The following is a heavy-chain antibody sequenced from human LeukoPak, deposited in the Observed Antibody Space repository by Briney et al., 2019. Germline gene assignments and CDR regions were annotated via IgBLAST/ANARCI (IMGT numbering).Heavy chain of an antibody. D-gene: IGHD3-10*01. J-gene: IGHJ4*02. CDR3: ARALYGSGTYSFDY. CDR2: INTYNGHT. V-gene: IGHV1-18*01. CDR1: GYTFTNYG. Sequence: ASVKVSCKASGYTFTNYGISWVRQAPRQGLEWMGWINTYNGHTDYAQKLQGRVAMTTDTSTSTAYMELRGLRSDDTAVYYCARALYGSGTYSFDYWGQGTLVTVSS.